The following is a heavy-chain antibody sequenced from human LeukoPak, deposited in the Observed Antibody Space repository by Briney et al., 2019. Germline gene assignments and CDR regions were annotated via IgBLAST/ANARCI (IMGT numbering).Heavy chain of an antibody. CDR2: IYTSGST. J-gene: IGHJ4*02. CDR3: AREWQYQFDY. V-gene: IGHV4-4*07. CDR1: GGSFSGYY. Sequence: SETLSLTCAVYGGSFSGYYWSWIRQPPGKGLEWIGRIYTSGSTNYNPSLKSRVTMSVDTSKNQFSLKVTSVTAADTAVYHCAREWQYQFDYWGQGSLVTISS. D-gene: IGHD4-11*01.